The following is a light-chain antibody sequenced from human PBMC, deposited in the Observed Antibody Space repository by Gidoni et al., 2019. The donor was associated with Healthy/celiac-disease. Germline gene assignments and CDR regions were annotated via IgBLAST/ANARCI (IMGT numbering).Light chain of an antibody. CDR1: QDISNS. V-gene: IGKV1-33*01. CDR2: DAS. Sequence: DIQMTQYPSSLSASVGDRVTITCQASQDISNSLNWYQQKPGKAPKLLIYDASNLETGVPSRFSGSGSGTDFTFTISSLQPEDIATYYCQQYDNLSIFTFGPGTNVDIK. J-gene: IGKJ3*01. CDR3: QQYDNLSIFT.